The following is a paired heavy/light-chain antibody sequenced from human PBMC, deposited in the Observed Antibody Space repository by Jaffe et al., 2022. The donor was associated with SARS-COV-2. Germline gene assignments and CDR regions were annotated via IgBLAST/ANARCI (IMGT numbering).Heavy chain of an antibody. Sequence: QVQLVESGGGVVQPGRSLRLSCAAAGFTFSSYGMHWVRQAPGKGLEWVAFISYDGSIKYYADSVKGRFTISRDNSKNTLYLQMNSLRAEDTAVYYCAKGGNNRWYNYYYGMDVWGQGTTVTVSS. CDR1: GFTFSSYG. D-gene: IGHD1-1*01. CDR2: ISYDGSIK. CDR3: AKGGNNRWYNYYYGMDV. J-gene: IGHJ6*02. V-gene: IGHV3-30*18.
Light chain of an antibody. V-gene: IGKV1-39*01. J-gene: IGKJ3*01. Sequence: DIQMTQSPSSLSASVGARVTITCRASQSISSYLTWYQQKPGKAPNLLIYAASTLQSGVPSRFSGSGSGTDFTLTISSLQPEDFATYYCQQSYTTPFTFGPGTKVDIK. CDR3: QQSYTTPFT. CDR2: AAS. CDR1: QSISSY.